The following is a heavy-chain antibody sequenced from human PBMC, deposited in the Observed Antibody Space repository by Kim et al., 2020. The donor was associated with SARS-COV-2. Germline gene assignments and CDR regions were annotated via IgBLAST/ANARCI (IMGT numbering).Heavy chain of an antibody. V-gene: IGHV4-39*01. CDR1: GGSISSSSYY. D-gene: IGHD3-16*02. J-gene: IGHJ4*02. CDR3: ARTQLGVFVTSGAEIDY. Sequence: SETLSLTCTVSGGSISSSSYYWGWIRQPPGKGLEWIGSIYYSGSTYYNPSLKSRVTISVDTSKNQFSLKLSSVTAADTAVYYCARTQLGVFVTSGAEIDYWGQGTLVTVSS. CDR2: IYYSGST.